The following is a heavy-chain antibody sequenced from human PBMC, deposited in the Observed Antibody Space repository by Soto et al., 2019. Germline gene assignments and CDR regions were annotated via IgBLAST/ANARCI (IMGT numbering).Heavy chain of an antibody. Sequence: PGGSLRLSCAASGFSFSDHYMSWIRQAPGKGLECVSYIDGSGTVISYADSVKGRFTISRDNAENSLYLQLNSLRVDDTAVYYCARDPNRIDYWGQGTLVTVSS. CDR2: IDGSGTVI. CDR1: GFSFSDHY. V-gene: IGHV3-11*01. J-gene: IGHJ4*02. CDR3: ARDPNRIDY.